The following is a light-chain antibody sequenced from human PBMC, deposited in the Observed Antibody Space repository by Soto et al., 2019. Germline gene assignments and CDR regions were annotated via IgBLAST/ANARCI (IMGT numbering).Light chain of an antibody. V-gene: IGLV1-40*01. Sequence: QLVLTQPPSVSGAPGQRVTISCTGSSSNIGAGYDVHWYQQLPGTAPKLLIYGNSNRPSGVPDRFSGSKSATSASLAITGLQAEDEADYYCQSYDSSLSGSVFGGGTKLTVL. CDR1: SSNIGAGYD. J-gene: IGLJ3*02. CDR2: GNS. CDR3: QSYDSSLSGSV.